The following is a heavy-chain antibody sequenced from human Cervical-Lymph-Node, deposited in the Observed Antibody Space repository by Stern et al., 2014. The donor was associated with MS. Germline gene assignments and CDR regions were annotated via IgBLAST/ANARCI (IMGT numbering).Heavy chain of an antibody. V-gene: IGHV3-30*03. Sequence: VHLVESGGGVVQPGRSLRLSCAASGFGFATYGMHWVRQAPGKGLGWLAVISCDVSNKNYAVSVKGRFTISRDNSKNTLYLQMSSLRAEDTAVYYCARGSDWYPFDYWGQGTLVTVSS. J-gene: IGHJ4*02. CDR2: ISCDVSNK. D-gene: IGHD6-19*01. CDR3: ARGSDWYPFDY. CDR1: GFGFATYG.